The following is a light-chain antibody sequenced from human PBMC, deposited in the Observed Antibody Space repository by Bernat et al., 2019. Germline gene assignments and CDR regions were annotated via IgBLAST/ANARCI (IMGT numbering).Light chain of an antibody. CDR1: QAIRND. V-gene: IGKV1-6*01. J-gene: IGKJ1*01. CDR3: LQDYNYPRT. Sequence: AIQMTQSPSSLSASVGDRVTITCRASQAIRNDLAWYQQKAGKAPKVLIQAASNLQSGVPSRFSGSGSGTDFTLTISCLQPEDFATYYCLQDYNYPRTFGQGTKLEIK. CDR2: AAS.